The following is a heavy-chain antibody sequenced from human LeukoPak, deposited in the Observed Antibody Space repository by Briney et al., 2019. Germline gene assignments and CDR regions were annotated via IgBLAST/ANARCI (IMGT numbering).Heavy chain of an antibody. J-gene: IGHJ4*02. V-gene: IGHV4-34*01. CDR2: INHSGNT. Sequence: SEALSLTCAVSGGSFSDYYWSWIRQSPLKGLEWIGEINHSGNTNYNPSLKSRVTISVDTSKNQFALKLSSVTAADTAVYYCATNRSWSGYSSWGQGTLVTVSS. CDR3: ATNRSWSGYSS. CDR1: GGSFSDYY. D-gene: IGHD3-3*01.